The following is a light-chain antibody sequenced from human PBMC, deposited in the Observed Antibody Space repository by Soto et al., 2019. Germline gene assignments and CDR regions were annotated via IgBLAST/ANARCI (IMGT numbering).Light chain of an antibody. Sequence: EILLTQSPVTLSLSPGGRATLSCRASQRVSSYLAWYQQKPGQAPRLLIYDASNRATGIPARFSGSGSGTDFTLTISSLEPEDFAVYYCQQRSNWPSTFGGGTKVEIK. J-gene: IGKJ4*01. CDR2: DAS. CDR3: QQRSNWPST. CDR1: QRVSSY. V-gene: IGKV3-11*01.